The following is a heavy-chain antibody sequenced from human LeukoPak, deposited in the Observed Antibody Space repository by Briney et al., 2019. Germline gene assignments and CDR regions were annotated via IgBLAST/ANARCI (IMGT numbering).Heavy chain of an antibody. Sequence: GGSLRLSCAASGFTFSNYAMSWVRQAPGKGLEWVAVIWYDGSNKYYADSVKGRFTISRDNSKNTLYLQMNSLRVEDTAVYYCIVFGDSNHWGQGTLVTVSS. J-gene: IGHJ5*02. CDR3: IVFGDSNH. V-gene: IGHV3-33*08. CDR1: GFTFSNYA. D-gene: IGHD4-17*01. CDR2: IWYDGSNK.